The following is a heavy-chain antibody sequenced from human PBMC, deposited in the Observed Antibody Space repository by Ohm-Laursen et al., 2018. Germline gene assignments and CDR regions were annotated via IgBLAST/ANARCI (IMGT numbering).Heavy chain of an antibody. CDR2: IIPIFATA. D-gene: IGHD4-11*01. Sequence: SSVKVSCKVSGYTFTSYGISWVRQAPGQGLEWMGGIIPIFATANYAQKFQGRVTITADESTSTAYMELSSLRSEDTAVYYCARMTTGNYYYGMDVWGQGTTVTVSS. V-gene: IGHV1-69*01. J-gene: IGHJ6*02. CDR1: GYTFTSYG. CDR3: ARMTTGNYYYGMDV.